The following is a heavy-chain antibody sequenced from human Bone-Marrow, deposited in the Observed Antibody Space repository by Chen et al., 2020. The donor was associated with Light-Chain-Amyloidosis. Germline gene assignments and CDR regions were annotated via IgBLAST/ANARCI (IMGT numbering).Heavy chain of an antibody. D-gene: IGHD4-4*01. V-gene: IGHV4-39*01. CDR3: ARAVDHSNYGWFDP. CDR1: GGSTRSSSHY. Sequence: QVQLQESGRGLMKPSETLSLTCSVSGGSTRSSSHYWGWIRQPPRKGLEWIGSVYYSGRTYYSPSLKSRVSISIDTSKNQFTLRLTSVTAADSAVYFCARAVDHSNYGWFDPWGQGTLVTVSS. J-gene: IGHJ5*02. CDR2: VYYSGRT.